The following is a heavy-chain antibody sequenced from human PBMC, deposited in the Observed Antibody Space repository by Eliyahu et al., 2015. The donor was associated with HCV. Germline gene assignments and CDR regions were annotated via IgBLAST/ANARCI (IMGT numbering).Heavy chain of an antibody. CDR1: GDSVPSNSAA. J-gene: IGHJ6*02. D-gene: IGHD1-7*01. CDR2: TYYRXKWYN. V-gene: IGHV6-1*01. CDR3: ARDPQGITGTLWLGYYYYGMDV. Sequence: QVQLQQSGPGLVKPSQTLXLTXAIXGDSVPSNSAAWNWIRQSPSXGLEWLGRTYYRXKWYNDYAVSVKSRISINPEKXKNQFSLQLNSVTPEDTAVYYCARDPQGITGTLWLGYYYYGMDVWGQGTTVTVSS.